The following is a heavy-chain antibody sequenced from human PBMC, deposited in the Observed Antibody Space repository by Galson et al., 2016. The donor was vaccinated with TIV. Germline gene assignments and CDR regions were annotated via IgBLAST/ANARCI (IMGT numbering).Heavy chain of an antibody. D-gene: IGHD2-8*02. V-gene: IGHV3-9*01. CDR3: AKDTHPEYCVGGVFYWDAFDS. CDR1: GFNFDDYD. J-gene: IGHJ3*01. CDR2: ISWNSNSF. Sequence: SLRLSCAASGFNFDDYDMYWVRQAPGKGLEWVSGISWNSNSFGYADSVKGRFTIPRDNAKNALFLEMNSLRVEDTAVYYCAKDTHPEYCVGGVFYWDAFDSWGQGTKVTVSS.